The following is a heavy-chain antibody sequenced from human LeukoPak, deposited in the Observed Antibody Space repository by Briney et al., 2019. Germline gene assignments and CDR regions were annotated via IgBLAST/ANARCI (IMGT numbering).Heavy chain of an antibody. CDR3: VMSGSSGS. Sequence: GGSLRVSCAASAFTFSSNWMGWVRQAPGKGLEWVANINPDGSAKFYVDSVKGRFTISRDNAKNSLYLQMNSLRAEDTAVYYCVMSGSSGSWGQGTLVTVSS. CDR2: INPDGSAK. D-gene: IGHD3-10*01. CDR1: AFTFSSNW. J-gene: IGHJ5*02. V-gene: IGHV3-7*05.